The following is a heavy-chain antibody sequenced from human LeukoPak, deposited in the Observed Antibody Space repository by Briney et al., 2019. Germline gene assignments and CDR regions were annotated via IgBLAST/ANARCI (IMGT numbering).Heavy chain of an antibody. CDR2: INHSGST. CDR3: ARSSARGRFRHDYMDV. V-gene: IGHV4-34*01. D-gene: IGHD3-3*01. CDR1: GGSFSGYY. J-gene: IGHJ6*03. Sequence: SETLSLTCAVYGGSFSGYYWSWIRQPPGKGLEWIGEINHSGSTNYNPSLKSRVTISVDTPKNQFSLKLSSVTAADTAVYYCARSSARGRFRHDYMDVWGKGTTVTVSS.